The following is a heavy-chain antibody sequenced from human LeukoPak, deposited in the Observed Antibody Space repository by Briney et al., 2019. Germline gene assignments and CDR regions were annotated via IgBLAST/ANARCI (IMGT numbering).Heavy chain of an antibody. V-gene: IGHV3-48*01. CDR1: GFTFSSYS. CDR2: IRSSSSTI. D-gene: IGHD2-15*01. CDR3: AKAPVTTCRGAFCYPFDY. J-gene: IGHJ4*02. Sequence: GGSLRLSCAASGFTFSSYSMNWVRQAPGKGLEWVSYIRSSSSTIYYADSVKGRFTISTDNANNSLYLQMNSLRAEDTAVYYCAKAPVTTCRGAFCYPFDYWGLGTLVTVSS.